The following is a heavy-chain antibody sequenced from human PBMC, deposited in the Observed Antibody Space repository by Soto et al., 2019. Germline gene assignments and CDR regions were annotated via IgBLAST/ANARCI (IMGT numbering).Heavy chain of an antibody. CDR1: GGSFSGYY. V-gene: IGHV4-34*01. D-gene: IGHD6-6*01. CDR3: AREWAAPFKHNCFDP. CDR2: INHSGST. J-gene: IGHJ5*02. Sequence: PSETLSLTCAVYGGSFSGYYWSWIRQPPGKGLEWIGEINHSGSTNYNPSLKSRVTISVDTSKNQFSLRLSSVTAADTAVYYCAREWAAPFKHNCFDPWGQGTLVTVSS.